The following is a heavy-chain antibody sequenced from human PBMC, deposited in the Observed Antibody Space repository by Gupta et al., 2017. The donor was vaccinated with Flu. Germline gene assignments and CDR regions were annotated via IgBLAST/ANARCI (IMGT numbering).Heavy chain of an antibody. J-gene: IGHJ4*02. Sequence: NAWMSWVRQAPGKGLEWVGRIKSKTDGGTTDYAAPVKGRFTISRDDSKNTLYLQMNSLKTEDTAVYYCTTTDYDLWSGIPYTDYWGQGTLVTVSS. V-gene: IGHV3-15*01. CDR1: NAW. CDR2: IKSKTDGGTT. CDR3: TTTDYDLWSGIPYTDY. D-gene: IGHD3-3*01.